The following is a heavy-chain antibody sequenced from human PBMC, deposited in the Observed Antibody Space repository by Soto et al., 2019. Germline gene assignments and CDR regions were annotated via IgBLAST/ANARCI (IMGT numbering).Heavy chain of an antibody. Sequence: EVQLVESGGGLVQPGGSLRLSCAASGFTFSNYWMHWVRQVPGKGLVWVSRINSDGSITTYADSVKGRFTISRANAENTLYLQMNSLRGEDTAVYYCSRVVFATYSTALSRVDQWGQGTLVTVSS. CDR3: SRVVFATYSTALSRVDQ. V-gene: IGHV3-74*03. D-gene: IGHD2-15*01. J-gene: IGHJ4*02. CDR2: INSDGSIT. CDR1: GFTFSNYW.